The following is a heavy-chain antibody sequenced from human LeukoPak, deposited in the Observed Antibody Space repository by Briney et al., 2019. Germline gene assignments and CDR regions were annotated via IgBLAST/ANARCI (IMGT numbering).Heavy chain of an antibody. D-gene: IGHD2-15*01. CDR1: GGSISSGGHY. Sequence: PSQTLSLTCTVSGGSISSGGHYWSWIRQPAGKGLEWIGRIYTSGSTNYNPSLKSRVTMSVDTSKNQFSLKLSSVTAADTAVYYCARGTTWYCSSYTSCTFDPWGQGTLVTVSS. V-gene: IGHV4-61*02. CDR2: IYTSGST. CDR3: ARGTTWYCSSYTSCTFDP. J-gene: IGHJ5*02.